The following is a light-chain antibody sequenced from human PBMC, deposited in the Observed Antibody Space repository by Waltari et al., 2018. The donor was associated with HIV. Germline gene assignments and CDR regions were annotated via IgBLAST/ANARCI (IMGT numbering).Light chain of an antibody. CDR2: AAS. Sequence: DIQMTQSPSSLSASVVDRVTITCRASQSISSYLIWYQQKTGKAPNRLIYAASSLESGVPSRFSGSGSGTDFTLTISSLQPEDFATYYCQQSYSTPWTFGQGTKVEIK. J-gene: IGKJ1*01. CDR1: QSISSY. CDR3: QQSYSTPWT. V-gene: IGKV1-39*01.